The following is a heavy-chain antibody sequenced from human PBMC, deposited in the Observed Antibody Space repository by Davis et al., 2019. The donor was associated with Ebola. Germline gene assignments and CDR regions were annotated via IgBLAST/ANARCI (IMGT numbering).Heavy chain of an antibody. CDR1: GGAISSYY. J-gene: IGHJ5*02. D-gene: IGHD3-3*01. V-gene: IGHV4-59*01. CDR3: ARVDYDSASGYYSGNWFDP. Sequence: PGGSLRLSCTVSGGAISSYYWSWIRQPPGRGLEWIGYMYYSASPKYNPSLKSRVTISVDTSKNQLSLKLNSVTAADTAVYYCARVDYDSASGYYSGNWFDPWGQGTLVTVSS. CDR2: MYYSASP.